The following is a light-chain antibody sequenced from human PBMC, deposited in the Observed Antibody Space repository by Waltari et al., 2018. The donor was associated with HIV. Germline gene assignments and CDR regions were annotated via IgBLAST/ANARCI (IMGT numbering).Light chain of an antibody. V-gene: IGKV1-27*01. Sequence: DVQMTQSPSSLSASIGDSVSITCRASQGIDNYLAWYQQRPGKVPTLLIYAAATLQSGVSSRFSGRRSGTDFTLTISSLQPEDVATYYCQRYNGVPPSFGGGTKVEIK. CDR2: AAA. CDR1: QGIDNY. CDR3: QRYNGVPPS. J-gene: IGKJ4*01.